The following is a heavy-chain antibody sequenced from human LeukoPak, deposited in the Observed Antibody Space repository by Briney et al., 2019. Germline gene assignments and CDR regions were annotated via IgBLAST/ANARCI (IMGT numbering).Heavy chain of an antibody. J-gene: IGHJ4*02. V-gene: IGHV3-7*01. CDR2: IKQDGSEK. CDR3: ASSSDYLEYFDY. D-gene: IGHD4-17*01. Sequence: GGSLRLSCAASGFTFSSYWMSWVRQAPGRGLEWVANIKQDGSEKYYVDSVKGRFTISRDNAKNSLYLQMNSLRAEDTAVYYCASSSDYLEYFDYWGQGTLVTVSS. CDR1: GFTFSSYW.